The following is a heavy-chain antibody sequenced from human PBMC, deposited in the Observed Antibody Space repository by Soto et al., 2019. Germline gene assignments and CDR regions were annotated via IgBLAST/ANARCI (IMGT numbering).Heavy chain of an antibody. D-gene: IGHD1-1*01. V-gene: IGHV3-7*01. CDR3: ARGIDDNASYGMDV. J-gene: IGHJ6*02. CDR1: RFTFSSYW. Sequence: EVQLVESGGGLVQPGGSLRLSCAASRFTFSSYWMSWVRQAPGKGLEWVANIKQDGSEKFYVDSVKGRFTISRDNAKNSLYLQMNSLRAEDTAVYYCARGIDDNASYGMDVWGQGTTVTVSS. CDR2: IKQDGSEK.